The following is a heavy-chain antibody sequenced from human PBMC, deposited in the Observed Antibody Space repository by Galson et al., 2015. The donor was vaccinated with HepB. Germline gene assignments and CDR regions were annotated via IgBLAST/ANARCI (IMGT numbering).Heavy chain of an antibody. CDR3: AKDLLWFGELGTRYGMDV. D-gene: IGHD3-10*01. CDR2: ISYDGSNK. Sequence: SLRLSCAASGFTFSSYGMHWVRQAPGKGLEWVAVISYDGSNKYYADSVKDRFTISRDNSKNTLYLQMNSLRAEDTAVYYCAKDLLWFGELGTRYGMDVWGQGTTVTVSS. CDR1: GFTFSSYG. J-gene: IGHJ6*02. V-gene: IGHV3-30*18.